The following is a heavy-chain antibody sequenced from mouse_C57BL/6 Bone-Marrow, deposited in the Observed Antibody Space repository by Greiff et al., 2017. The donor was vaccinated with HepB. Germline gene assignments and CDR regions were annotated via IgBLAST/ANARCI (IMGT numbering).Heavy chain of an antibody. D-gene: IGHD2-3*01. Sequence: VQLQQSGAELVRPGASVKLSCTASGYTFTDYYINWVKQRPGQGLEWIARIYPGSGNTYYNEKFKGKATLTAEKSSNTAYMQLSSLTSEDSAVYFCAIYDGDPDYWGQGTTLTVSS. V-gene: IGHV1-76*01. J-gene: IGHJ2*01. CDR3: AIYDGDPDY. CDR2: IYPGSGNT. CDR1: GYTFTDYY.